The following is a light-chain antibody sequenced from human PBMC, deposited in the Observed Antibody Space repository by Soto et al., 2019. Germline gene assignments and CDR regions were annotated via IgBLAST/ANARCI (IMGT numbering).Light chain of an antibody. CDR3: QQYDTSPYT. Sequence: EIVLTQSPGTLSLSPGEGATLSCRASQSVSSGYLAWYHQKPDQAPRLLIYGASNRATGIPDRFSGSGSGTDFTLTISRLEPEDFAVYYCQQYDTSPYTFGQGTKLEI. V-gene: IGKV3-20*01. CDR2: GAS. CDR1: QSVSSGY. J-gene: IGKJ2*01.